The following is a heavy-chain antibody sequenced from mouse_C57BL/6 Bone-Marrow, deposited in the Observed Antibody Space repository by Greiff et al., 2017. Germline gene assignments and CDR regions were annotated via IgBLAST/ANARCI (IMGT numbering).Heavy chain of an antibody. CDR3: ARPTVYYAMDY. Sequence: EVKLMESGGDLVKPGGSLKLSCAASGFTFSSYGMSWVRQTPDKRLEWVATISSGGSYTYYPDSVQGRFTISRDNAKNTLYLQMSSLKSEDTAMYYCARPTVYYAMDYWGQGTSVTVSS. V-gene: IGHV5-6*01. CDR2: ISSGGSYT. D-gene: IGHD1-1*01. J-gene: IGHJ4*01. CDR1: GFTFSSYG.